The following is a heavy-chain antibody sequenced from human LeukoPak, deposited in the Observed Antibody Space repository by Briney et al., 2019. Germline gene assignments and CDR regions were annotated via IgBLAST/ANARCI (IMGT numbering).Heavy chain of an antibody. J-gene: IGHJ4*02. CDR2: IYSGGST. Sequence: GGSLRLSCAASGFTVSSNYMSWVRQAPGKGLEWVSVIYSGGSTYYADSVKGRFTISRDNSKNTLYLQMNSLRAEDTAVYYCARDPFGHYDILTGYPDWGQGTLVTVSS. D-gene: IGHD3-9*01. CDR3: ARDPFGHYDILTGYPD. CDR1: GFTVSSNY. V-gene: IGHV3-66*01.